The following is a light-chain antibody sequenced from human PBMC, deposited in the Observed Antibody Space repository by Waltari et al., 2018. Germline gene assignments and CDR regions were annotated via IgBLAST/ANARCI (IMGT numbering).Light chain of an antibody. V-gene: IGLV2-14*03. CDR3: SSYTSGSTHVI. CDR1: SSDLGGYDF. CDR2: DVS. Sequence: QSALIQPASVSGSTGQSITIPCTGSSSDLGGYDFFSWYQRRPGKAPQLMISDVSRPPSAVSNRFSGSKSGNRASLTISGLRPEDEADYYCSSYTSGSTHVIFGGGTKLTVL. J-gene: IGLJ2*01.